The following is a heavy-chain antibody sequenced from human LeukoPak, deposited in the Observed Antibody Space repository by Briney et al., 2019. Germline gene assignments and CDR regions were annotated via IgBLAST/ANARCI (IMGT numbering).Heavy chain of an antibody. J-gene: IGHJ4*02. CDR2: ISFSSAYI. D-gene: IGHD2-15*01. CDR3: AREGYCSGGSCHKLDY. V-gene: IGHV3-21*03. CDR1: GFTFNTYK. Sequence: GGSLRLSCAASGFTFNTYKMNWVRQAPGKGLEWVSSISFSSAYIYYADSVKGRFTISRDNAKNSLYLQMNSLRAEDTAVYYCAREGYCSGGSCHKLDYWGQGTLVTVSS.